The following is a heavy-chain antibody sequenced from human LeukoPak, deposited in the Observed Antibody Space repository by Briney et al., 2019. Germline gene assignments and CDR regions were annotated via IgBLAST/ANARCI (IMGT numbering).Heavy chain of an antibody. J-gene: IGHJ4*02. V-gene: IGHV3-48*03. CDR1: GFTFSSYE. Sequence: GGSLRLSCAASGFTFSSYEMNWVRQAPGKVLEWVSYISRSGSNKHYADSVKGRFTISRDNAKNSLYLQMNSLRAEDTAVYYCARGAPRKNYDILSSYFDYWGQGTPVTVSS. CDR3: ARGAPRKNYDILSSYFDY. CDR2: ISRSGSNK. D-gene: IGHD3-9*01.